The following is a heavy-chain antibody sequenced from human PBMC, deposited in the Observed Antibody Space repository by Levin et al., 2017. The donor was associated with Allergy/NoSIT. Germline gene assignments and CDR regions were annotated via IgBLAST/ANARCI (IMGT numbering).Heavy chain of an antibody. J-gene: IGHJ4*02. CDR3: ARQCYDILTGYYNFDY. CDR2: IYNSGST. D-gene: IGHD3-9*01. V-gene: IGHV4-39*01. CDR1: GGSISSSISY. Sequence: KASETLSLTCTVSGGSISSSISYWGWIRQAPGKGLEWIGSIYNSGSTYYNPSLKSRVTTSVDTSKNQFSLKPSSVTAADTAVYYCARQCYDILTGYYNFDYWGQGTLVTVSS.